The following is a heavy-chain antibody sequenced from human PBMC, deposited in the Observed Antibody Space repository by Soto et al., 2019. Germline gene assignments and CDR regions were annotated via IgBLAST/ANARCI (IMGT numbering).Heavy chain of an antibody. CDR2: IYWDGDK. Sequence: QITLKESGPTLVEPTQTLTLTCSFSGFSLSIPEAGVGWIRQPPGKALEWLALIYWDGDKRYSPSLRDRLTITKDTSKTQVVLTVTNMDPVDTATYYCAHPSCGSFYYFDYWGQGSLVTVSS. D-gene: IGHD2-21*01. CDR1: GFSLSIPEAG. J-gene: IGHJ4*02. V-gene: IGHV2-5*02. CDR3: AHPSCGSFYYFDY.